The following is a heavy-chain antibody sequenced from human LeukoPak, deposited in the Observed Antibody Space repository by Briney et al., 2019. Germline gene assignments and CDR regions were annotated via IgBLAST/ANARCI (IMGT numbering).Heavy chain of an antibody. D-gene: IGHD2-2*01. Sequence: GGSLRLSCAASGFTFSSYWMSWVRQAPGKGLEWVANIKQDGSEKYYVDSAKGRFTISRDNAKNSLYLQMNSLRAEDTAVYYCARVVVVPAASAEYFQHWGQGTLVTVSS. CDR1: GFTFSSYW. CDR3: ARVVVVPAASAEYFQH. J-gene: IGHJ1*01. CDR2: IKQDGSEK. V-gene: IGHV3-7*03.